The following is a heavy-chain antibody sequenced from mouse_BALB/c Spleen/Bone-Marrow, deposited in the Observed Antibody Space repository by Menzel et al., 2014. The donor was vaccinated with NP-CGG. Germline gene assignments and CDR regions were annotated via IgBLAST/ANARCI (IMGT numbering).Heavy chain of an antibody. V-gene: IGHV1-87*01. D-gene: IGHD1-1*01. CDR1: GYTFTSYW. Sequence: VQLQQSGAELARPGAPVKLSCKASGYTFTSYWMLWVKQRPGQGLEWIGAIYPGDGDTRYTQKFKGKATLTADKSSSTAYMQLSLASEDSAVYYCARSSPYAMDYWGQGTSVTVSS. J-gene: IGHJ4*01. CDR2: IYPGDGDT. CDR3: ARSSPYAMDY.